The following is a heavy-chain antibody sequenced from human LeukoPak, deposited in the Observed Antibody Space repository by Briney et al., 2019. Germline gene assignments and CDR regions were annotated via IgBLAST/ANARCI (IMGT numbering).Heavy chain of an antibody. D-gene: IGHD2-21*01. CDR1: GYSFTSYW. CDR3: ARLYGGDYYYYGMDV. V-gene: IGHV5-51*01. CDR2: IYPGDSET. J-gene: IGHJ6*02. Sequence: GESLKISCKASGYSFTSYWIGWVRQMSGKGLEWMGIIYPGDSETRYSPSFQGQVTISADKSISTAYLQWSSLKASDTAMYYCARLYGGDYYYYGMDVWGQGTTVTVSS.